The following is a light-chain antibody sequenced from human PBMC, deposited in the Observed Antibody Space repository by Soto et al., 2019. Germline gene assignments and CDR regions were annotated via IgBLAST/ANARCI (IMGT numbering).Light chain of an antibody. V-gene: IGKV3-15*01. CDR3: QQYNNWTQT. CDR2: GAS. J-gene: IGKJ1*01. CDR1: QSVSSR. Sequence: DIVMTQSPDSLDLSPAERVTLSCKASQSVSSRLAWYHQKPRQSPTLLTYGASTRAPGIPARFSGSGSGTAFTLTISSPQSEDFAVYYCQQYNNWTQTFGQGSKV.